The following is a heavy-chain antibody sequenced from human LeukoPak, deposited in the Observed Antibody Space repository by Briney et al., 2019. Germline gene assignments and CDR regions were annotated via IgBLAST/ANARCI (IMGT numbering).Heavy chain of an antibody. Sequence: SETLSLTCTVSGGSISSYYWSWIRQPPGKGLEWIGYIHYSGSTNYKSSLKSRVTISVDTSKNQFSLKLSSVTAADTAVYYCARVNYYGSGSSQYWGQGTLVTVSS. CDR2: IHYSGST. V-gene: IGHV4-59*01. D-gene: IGHD3-10*01. CDR3: ARVNYYGSGSSQY. J-gene: IGHJ4*02. CDR1: GGSISSYY.